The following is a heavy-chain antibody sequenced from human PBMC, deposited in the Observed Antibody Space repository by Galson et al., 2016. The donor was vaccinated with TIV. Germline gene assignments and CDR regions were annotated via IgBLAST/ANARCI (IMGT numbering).Heavy chain of an antibody. Sequence: SVKVSCKASGYIFTNYGISWVRQAPGQGLEWLGWISGFNANTNSAQQFQGRVTMTTDTSTSTAYTELRSLTSDDTAMYYCARDRKDILTGYYVDYWGREPWSPSPQ. J-gene: IGHJ4*02. CDR3: ARDRKDILTGYYVDY. D-gene: IGHD3-9*01. V-gene: IGHV1-18*01. CDR1: GYIFTNYG. CDR2: ISGFNANT.